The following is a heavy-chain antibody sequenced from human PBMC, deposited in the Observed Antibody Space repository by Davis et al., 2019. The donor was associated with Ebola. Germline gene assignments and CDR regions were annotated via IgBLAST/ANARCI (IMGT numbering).Heavy chain of an antibody. CDR2: TYYRSKWYN. Sequence: HSQTLSLTRAISWDRVSSNSAAWHWIRQSPSRVLEWLGRTYYRSKWYNDYAVSVKSRITIHPDTAKNQFSLQRNSVTPEDTAVYYCARAHRYSGFEYYYGMDVWGQGTTVTVSS. CDR1: WDRVSSNSAA. J-gene: IGHJ6*02. D-gene: IGHD5-12*01. CDR3: ARAHRYSGFEYYYGMDV. V-gene: IGHV6-1*01.